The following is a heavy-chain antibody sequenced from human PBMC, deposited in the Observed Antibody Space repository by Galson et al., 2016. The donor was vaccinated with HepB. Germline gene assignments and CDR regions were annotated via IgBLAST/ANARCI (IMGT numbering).Heavy chain of an antibody. V-gene: IGHV3-21*01. CDR1: GFTFSSYN. CDR2: ITMTSSSI. CDR3: GRVSLVRGAIKSGHIDV. J-gene: IGHJ6*02. D-gene: IGHD3-10*01. Sequence: SLRLSCAASGFTFSSYNMIWVRQAPGKGLEWVSSITMTSSSIYYGGSLRGRITISRDNPNNSLHLQMNSVRSEDTAVDYCGRVSLVRGAIKSGHIDVWGQGTTVAVSS.